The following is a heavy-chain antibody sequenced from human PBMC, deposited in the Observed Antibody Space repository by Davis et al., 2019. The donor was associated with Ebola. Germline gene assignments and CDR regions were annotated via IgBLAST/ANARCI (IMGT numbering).Heavy chain of an antibody. D-gene: IGHD5-24*01. Sequence: GESLKISCAASGFTFSSYGMHWVRQAPGKGLEWVAVISYDGSNEYYADSVKGRFTISRDNSKNTLYLQMNSMRAEDTALYYCAKRYGVTSGYFDLWGQGTQVTVSS. CDR3: AKRYGVTSGYFDL. J-gene: IGHJ4*02. CDR1: GFTFSSYG. CDR2: ISYDGSNE. V-gene: IGHV3-30*18.